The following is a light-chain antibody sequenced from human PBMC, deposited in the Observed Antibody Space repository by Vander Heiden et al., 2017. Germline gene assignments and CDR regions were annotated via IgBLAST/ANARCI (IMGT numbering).Light chain of an antibody. Sequence: EIVLTQSPATLSLSPGERATLSCRASQSVSSYLAWFQQKPGQAPRLLIYEASKRATGIPARVSGSGSGTDFTPTISSREPKDFAVYYCQQRSNWPLTFGGGTKVEIK. J-gene: IGKJ4*01. CDR2: EAS. CDR3: QQRSNWPLT. V-gene: IGKV3-11*01. CDR1: QSVSSY.